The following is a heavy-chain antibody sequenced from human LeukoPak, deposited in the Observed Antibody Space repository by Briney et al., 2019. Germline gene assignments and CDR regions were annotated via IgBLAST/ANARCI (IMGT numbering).Heavy chain of an antibody. J-gene: IGHJ4*02. CDR3: ASQPGDYSSSRRYFDY. CDR2: ISSGSSTI. D-gene: IGHD6-6*01. V-gene: IGHV3-48*02. Sequence: GGSLRLSCAASGFTFSSYSMNWVRQAPGKGLEWVSYISSGSSTIYYGDSVKGRFTISRDNAKNSLYPQMNSLRDEDTAVYYCASQPGDYSSSRRYFDYWGQGTLVTVSS. CDR1: GFTFSSYS.